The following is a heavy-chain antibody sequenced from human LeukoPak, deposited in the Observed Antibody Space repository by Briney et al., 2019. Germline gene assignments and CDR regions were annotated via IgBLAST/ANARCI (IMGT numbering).Heavy chain of an antibody. CDR1: GFTFSSYE. J-gene: IGHJ4*02. CDR2: ISSSGNTI. Sequence: GGSLRLSCAASGFTFSSYEFNWVRQVPGKGLEWVSYISSSGNTIYYADSVEGRFTVSRDNAKNSLFLQMNGLRAEDTAIYYCARERIYGDYFDYWGQGALVTVSS. CDR3: ARERIYGDYFDY. V-gene: IGHV3-48*03. D-gene: IGHD4-17*01.